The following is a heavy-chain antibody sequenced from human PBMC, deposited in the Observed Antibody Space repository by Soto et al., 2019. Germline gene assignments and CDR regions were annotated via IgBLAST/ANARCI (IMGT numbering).Heavy chain of an antibody. CDR1: GVTFSNYA. CDR2: LSGSGGTT. V-gene: IGHV3-23*01. J-gene: IGHJ4*02. CDR3: ATQRAAYGSGGDTISFDS. Sequence: EVQLLESGGGLVQPGGSLRLSCTVSGVTFSNYAMNWVRQAPGKGLEWVSSLSGSGGTTYYADSVKGRLIISRDNSNSTPYRLMNSSRAADPALYSCATQRAAYGSGGDTISFDSGGQGAVVSVSS. D-gene: IGHD3-10*01.